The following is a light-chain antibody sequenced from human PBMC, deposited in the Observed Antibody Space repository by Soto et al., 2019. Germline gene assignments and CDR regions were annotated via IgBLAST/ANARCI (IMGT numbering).Light chain of an antibody. CDR3: QYYDSFRT. CDR1: QSVSSY. Sequence: EIVLTQSPATLSLSPGERATLSCRASQSVSSYLAWYQQKPGQAPRLLIYGASGRATGVPDRFSGSGSGTDFTLTISRLEPEDFAVYFCQYYDSFRTFGQGT. CDR2: GAS. J-gene: IGKJ1*01. V-gene: IGKV3-20*01.